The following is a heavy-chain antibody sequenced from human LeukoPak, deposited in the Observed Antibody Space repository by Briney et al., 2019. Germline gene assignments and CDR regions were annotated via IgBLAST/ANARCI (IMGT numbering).Heavy chain of an antibody. CDR2: IYYSGST. Sequence: SETLSLTCTVSGGSISSGGYYWSWIRQHPGKGLEWIGYIYYSGSTYYNPSLKSRVTISVDTSKNQISLKLSSVTAADTAVYYCARGSYTMPPTMEGYFDYWGQGTLVTVSS. D-gene: IGHD3-3*01. CDR1: GGSISSGGYY. V-gene: IGHV4-31*03. J-gene: IGHJ4*02. CDR3: ARGSYTMPPTMEGYFDY.